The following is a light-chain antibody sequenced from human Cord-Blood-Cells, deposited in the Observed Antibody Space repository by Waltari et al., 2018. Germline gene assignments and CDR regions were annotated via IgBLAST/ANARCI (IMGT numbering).Light chain of an antibody. CDR3: RHYNNWTLT. V-gene: IGKV3-15*01. CDR2: GAS. CDR1: QSVSSN. J-gene: IGKJ4*01. Sequence: IVMTQSSATLSVSPGERATLSCRASQSVSSNLAWYQQKPGPDPRLLVYGASTRATGSPARSSGGVCGTECTLTIISLQSEDFAVYYCRHYNNWTLTVCRGTKVEIK.